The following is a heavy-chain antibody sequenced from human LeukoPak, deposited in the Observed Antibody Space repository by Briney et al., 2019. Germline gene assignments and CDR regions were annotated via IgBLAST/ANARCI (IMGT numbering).Heavy chain of an antibody. CDR2: INHSGGT. CDR1: GVSFSGHY. D-gene: IGHD3-22*01. CDR3: ARGGDYSGYYYVLDY. V-gene: IGHV4-34*01. Sequence: SEPLSLTCAVYGVSFSGHYWSWIRQPPGKGLEWIGEINHSGGTNYNPSLKSRVTISVDTSKNQFYLNLSSVTAADTAVYYCARGGDYSGYYYVLDYWGQGTLVTVSS. J-gene: IGHJ4*02.